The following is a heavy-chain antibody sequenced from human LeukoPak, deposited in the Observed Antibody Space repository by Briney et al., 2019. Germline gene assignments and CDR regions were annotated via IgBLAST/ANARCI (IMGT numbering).Heavy chain of an antibody. CDR2: ISYDGSNK. CDR1: GFTFSSYG. Sequence: GRFLRLSCAASGFTFSSYGMHWVRQAPGKGLEWVAVISYDGSNKYHADSVKGRFTISRDNSKNTLYLQMNSLRAEDTAVYYCARIRDDYNPLDYWGQGTLVPDSS. J-gene: IGHJ4*02. V-gene: IGHV3-30*03. CDR3: ARIRDDYNPLDY. D-gene: IGHD5-24*01.